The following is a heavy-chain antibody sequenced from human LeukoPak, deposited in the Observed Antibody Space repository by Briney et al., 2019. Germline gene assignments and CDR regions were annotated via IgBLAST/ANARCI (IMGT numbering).Heavy chain of an antibody. CDR3: ARDFMATITDY. Sequence: GGSLRLSCAASGFTVSDNYMSWVRQAPGKGLEWVSVIYSGGSTYYADSVKGRLTISRDNSKNTLYLQMNSLRAEDTAVYYCARDFMATITDYWGQGTLVTVSS. D-gene: IGHD5-24*01. CDR2: IYSGGST. J-gene: IGHJ4*02. CDR1: GFTVSDNY. V-gene: IGHV3-66*01.